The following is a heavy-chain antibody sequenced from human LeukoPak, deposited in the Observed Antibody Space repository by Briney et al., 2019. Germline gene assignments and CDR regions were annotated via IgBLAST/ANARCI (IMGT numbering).Heavy chain of an antibody. CDR3: ARGYSSGWYDAYYFDY. D-gene: IGHD6-19*01. V-gene: IGHV1-69*05. Sequence: SVKVSCKASGYTFTSYYMHWVRQAPGQGLEWMGRIIPIFGTANYAQKFQGRVTITTDESTSTAYMELSSLRSEDTAVYYCARGYSSGWYDAYYFDYWGQGTLVTVSS. J-gene: IGHJ4*02. CDR1: GYTFTSYY. CDR2: IIPIFGTA.